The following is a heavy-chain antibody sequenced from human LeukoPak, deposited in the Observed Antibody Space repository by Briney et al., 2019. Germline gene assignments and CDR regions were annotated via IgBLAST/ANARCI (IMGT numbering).Heavy chain of an antibody. V-gene: IGHV3-48*04. D-gene: IGHD2-15*01. CDR1: GVSFSGYA. CDR3: AREFRAPADNIVVVVAVDY. CDR2: ISSSSSTI. Sequence: GGSLRLSCAVSGVSFSGYAMNWVRQAPGMGLEWVSYISSSSSTIYYADSVKGRFTISRDNAKNSLYLQMNSLRAEDTAVYYCAREFRAPADNIVVVVAVDYWGQGTLVTVSS. J-gene: IGHJ4*02.